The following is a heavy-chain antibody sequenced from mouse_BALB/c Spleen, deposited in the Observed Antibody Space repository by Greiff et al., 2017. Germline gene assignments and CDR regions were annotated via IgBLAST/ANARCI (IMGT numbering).Heavy chain of an antibody. CDR1: GYSITSDYA. D-gene: IGHD2-2*01. CDR3: ARWGGYDLDY. CDR2: ISYSGST. Sequence: EVKLEESGPGLVKPSQSLSLTCTVTGYSITSDYAWNWIRQFPGNKLEWMGYISYSGSTSYNPSLKSRISITRDTSKNQFFLQLNSVTTEDTATYYCARWGGYDLDYWGQGTTLTVSS. V-gene: IGHV3-2*02. J-gene: IGHJ2*01.